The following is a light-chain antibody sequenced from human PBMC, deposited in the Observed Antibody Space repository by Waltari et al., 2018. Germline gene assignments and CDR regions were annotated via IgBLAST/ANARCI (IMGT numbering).Light chain of an antibody. CDR1: QGIGNY. J-gene: IGKJ5*01. CDR2: TAS. Sequence: DIQLTQSPSFLSASVGHSVTITCRSSQGIGNYLAWYQQKAGKAPKLLIHTASTLQGGVPSRFSGSGSGTEFTLTISSLQPEDFATYYCQQRNSYPITFGQGTRLEIK. CDR3: QQRNSYPIT. V-gene: IGKV1-9*01.